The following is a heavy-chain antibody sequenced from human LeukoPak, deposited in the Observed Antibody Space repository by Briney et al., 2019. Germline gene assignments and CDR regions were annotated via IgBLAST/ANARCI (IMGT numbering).Heavy chain of an antibody. CDR1: GSSFSPYW. CDR2: ISISSSYI. J-gene: IGHJ3*02. D-gene: IGHD6-19*01. CDR3: ARDPEREQWLARAFDI. V-gene: IGHV3-21*01. Sequence: GGCLRLSCVGSGSSFSPYWISWVRQAPGKGLGWGSSISISSSYIYYADSVQGRFTISRDNAKNSLYLQMNSLRAEDTAVYYCARDPEREQWLARAFDIWGQGTMVTVSS.